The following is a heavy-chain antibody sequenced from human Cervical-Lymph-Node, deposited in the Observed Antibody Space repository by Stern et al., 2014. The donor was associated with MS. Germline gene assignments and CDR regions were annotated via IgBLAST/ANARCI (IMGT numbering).Heavy chain of an antibody. CDR3: ARAQGGGNYFHYYGMDV. V-gene: IGHV1-69*17. J-gene: IGHJ6*02. CDR2: IVPNFGIP. Sequence: VQLVESGAEVKKPGSSVKVSCKTSGGSFSNSVISWVRQAPGQGLEWMGGIVPNFGIPNYAQKFQGRVTITADKSTSTAYMELSSLRSDDTAVFFCARAQGGGNYFHYYGMDVWGQGTTVIVSS. D-gene: IGHD4-23*01. CDR1: GGSFSNSV.